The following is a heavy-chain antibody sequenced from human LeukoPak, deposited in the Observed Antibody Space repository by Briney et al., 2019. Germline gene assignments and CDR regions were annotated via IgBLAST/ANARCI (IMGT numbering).Heavy chain of an antibody. V-gene: IGHV3-74*01. Sequence: GSLRLSLAASGFTFSSYWMDWVRQAPGKGLGWVSRINSDGSNINYADSVKGRFTISRDNAKKTLYLQMNSLRAEDMAVYYCAGSSGWYWFDPWGQGTLVTVSS. J-gene: IGHJ5*02. CDR1: GFTFSSYW. CDR3: AGSSGWYWFDP. CDR2: INSDGSNI. D-gene: IGHD6-19*01.